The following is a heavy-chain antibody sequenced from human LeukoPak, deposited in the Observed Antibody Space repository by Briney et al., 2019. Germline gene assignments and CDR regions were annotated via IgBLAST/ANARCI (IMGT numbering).Heavy chain of an antibody. J-gene: IGHJ5*02. V-gene: IGHV3-48*03. Sequence: GGSLRLSCAASGFDLSTYEMTWVRQAPGKGLEWIADITISGHTKNYADSVKGRFTISRDNARTSLYLQMNSLRVEDTGVYYCARGDPHADLWGQGTLVTVSS. CDR1: GFDLSTYE. CDR2: ITISGHTK. CDR3: ARGDPHADL.